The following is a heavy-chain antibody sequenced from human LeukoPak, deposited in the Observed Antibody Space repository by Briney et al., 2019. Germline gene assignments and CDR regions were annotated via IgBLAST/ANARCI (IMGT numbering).Heavy chain of an antibody. D-gene: IGHD1-26*01. CDR1: SGSIRSYY. CDR2: IYTTGTT. V-gene: IGHV4-4*07. J-gene: IGHJ4*02. Sequence: SETLSLTCTVSSGSIRSYYWGWVRQPPGKGLEWIGRIYTTGTTQYNPSLKSRVTMSVDTSTNQFPLNPRSMTAADPAVYYCGRQGYTASYYFFDYWSQGTLVAVS. CDR3: GRQGYTASYYFFDY.